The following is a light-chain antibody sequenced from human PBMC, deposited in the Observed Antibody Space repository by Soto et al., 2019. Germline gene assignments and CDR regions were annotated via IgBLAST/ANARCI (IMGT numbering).Light chain of an antibody. V-gene: IGKV1-5*01. J-gene: IGKJ4*01. CDR3: QQYNSYSPLS. Sequence: DIQMTQSPSTLSASVGDRVTITCRASQSISSWLAWYQQKPGKAPKLLIYDASSLESGVPSRFSGSGSGTKFTLTISSLQLDVFASYYCQQYNSYSPLSFGGGPKVDIK. CDR1: QSISSW. CDR2: DAS.